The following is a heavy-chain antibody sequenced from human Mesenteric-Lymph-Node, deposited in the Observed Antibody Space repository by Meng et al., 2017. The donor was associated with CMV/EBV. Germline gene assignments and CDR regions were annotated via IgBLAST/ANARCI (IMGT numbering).Heavy chain of an antibody. CDR2: ISMSGSTT. V-gene: IGHV3-11*04. D-gene: IGHD6-13*01. J-gene: IGHJ6*02. CDR3: ASSSWYHTSGYYYGMDV. CDR1: GFTLEDYY. Sequence: GESLKISCTTSGFTLEDYYMAWIRQAPGKGLECVSYISMSGSTTYYADSVKGRFTVSKDSAKGSLFLQMTSLRVEDTAVYYCASSSWYHTSGYYYGMDVWGQGTTVTVSS.